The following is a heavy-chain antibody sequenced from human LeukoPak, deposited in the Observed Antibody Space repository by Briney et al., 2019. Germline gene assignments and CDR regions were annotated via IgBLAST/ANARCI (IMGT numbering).Heavy chain of an antibody. D-gene: IGHD1-26*01. CDR2: INPNSGGT. J-gene: IGHJ3*02. Sequence: ASVKVSCKASGYTFTGYYMHWVRQAPGQGLEWMGWINPNSGGTNYAQKFQGRVTMTRDTSISTAYMELSRLRSDDTAVYYCARDASVGAMTEDAFDIWGQGTMVTVSS. V-gene: IGHV1-2*02. CDR1: GYTFTGYY. CDR3: ARDASVGAMTEDAFDI.